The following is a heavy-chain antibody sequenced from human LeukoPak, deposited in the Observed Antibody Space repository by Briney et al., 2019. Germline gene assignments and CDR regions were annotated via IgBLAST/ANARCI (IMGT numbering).Heavy chain of an antibody. V-gene: IGHV3-23*01. CDR1: GFIFNSYA. CDR3: AKGSRGNYDY. D-gene: IGHD1-26*01. CDR2: IIDSGIST. J-gene: IGHJ4*02. Sequence: GRSLRPSWAASGFIFNSYAMAWVRQAPKKGLEWVSSIIDSGISTYYADFVKGRFTISRDNSKNTLYLQMNSLRAEDTAVYYCAKGSRGNYDYWGQGTLVTVSS.